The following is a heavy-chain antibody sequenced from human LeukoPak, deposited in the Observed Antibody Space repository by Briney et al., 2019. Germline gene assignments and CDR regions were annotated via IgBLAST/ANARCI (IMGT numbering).Heavy chain of an antibody. J-gene: IGHJ4*02. CDR1: GYTFTGYY. CDR2: INPNSGGT. D-gene: IGHD3-10*01. Sequence: ASVKVSYKASGYTFTGYYMHWVRQSPGQGLEWMGWINPNSGGTNYAQKFQGRVTMTRDTSISTAYMELSRLRSDDTAVYYCARLWSRELSNYFAYWGQGTLVTVSS. CDR3: ARLWSRELSNYFAY. V-gene: IGHV1-2*02.